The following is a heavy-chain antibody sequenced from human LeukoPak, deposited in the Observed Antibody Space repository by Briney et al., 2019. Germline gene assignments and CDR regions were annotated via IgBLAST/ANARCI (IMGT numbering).Heavy chain of an antibody. J-gene: IGHJ4*02. D-gene: IGHD3-22*01. Sequence: GETLRLSCAASGFTFSSHGMNWVRQAPGKGLEWVSGISGSGYFTYNVASVKGRFTISRDNAKNTLHLQMNSLRAEDTAVYYCVRDWGYDSSGYWQKYFDSWGQGTLVTVSS. CDR1: GFTFSSHG. CDR3: VRDWGYDSSGYWQKYFDS. V-gene: IGHV3-23*01. CDR2: ISGSGYFT.